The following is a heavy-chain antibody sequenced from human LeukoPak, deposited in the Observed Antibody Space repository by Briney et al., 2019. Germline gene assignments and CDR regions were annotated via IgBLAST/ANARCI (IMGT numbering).Heavy chain of an antibody. V-gene: IGHV4-30-4*01. J-gene: IGHJ4*02. CDR1: GGSFSSGDYY. Sequence: PSQTLSLTCTVSGGSFSSGDYYWSWIRQPPGKGLEWIGYIYYSGSTYYNPSLKSRVTISVDTSKNQFSLKLSSVTAADTAVYYCARDRGGYTYSHDYWGQGTLVTVSS. D-gene: IGHD5-18*01. CDR2: IYYSGST. CDR3: ARDRGGYTYSHDY.